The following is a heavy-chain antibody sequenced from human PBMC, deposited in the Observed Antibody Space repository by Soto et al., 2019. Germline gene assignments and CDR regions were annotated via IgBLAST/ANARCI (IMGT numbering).Heavy chain of an antibody. V-gene: IGHV3-23*01. CDR2: ISGSGGST. Sequence: GGSLRLSCAASGFAFSSFAMSWVRQAPGKGLEWVSAISGSGGSTYYADSVKGRFTISRDNSKNTLFLQMNSLRAEDTAVYYCAKKAAAARFDPWGQGTLVTVSS. J-gene: IGHJ5*02. D-gene: IGHD6-13*01. CDR3: AKKAAAARFDP. CDR1: GFAFSSFA.